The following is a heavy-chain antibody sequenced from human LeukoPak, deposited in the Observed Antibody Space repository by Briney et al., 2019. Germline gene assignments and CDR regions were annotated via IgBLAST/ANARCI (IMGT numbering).Heavy chain of an antibody. D-gene: IGHD4-17*01. CDR1: GYTFTSYY. CDR3: ARDQNDYGDYENYYYMDV. CDR2: INPSGGST. Sequence: GASVKVSCKASGYTFTSYYMHWVRQAPGQGLEWMGIINPSGGSTSYAQKFQGRVTMTRDMSTSTVYMELSSLRSEDTAVYYCARDQNDYGDYENYYYMDVWGKGTTVTVSS. J-gene: IGHJ6*03. V-gene: IGHV1-46*01.